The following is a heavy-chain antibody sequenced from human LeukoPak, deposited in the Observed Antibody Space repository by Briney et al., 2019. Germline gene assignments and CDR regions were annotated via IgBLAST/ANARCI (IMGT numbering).Heavy chain of an antibody. CDR2: IYYSGST. CDR1: GGSNSSGDYY. J-gene: IGHJ5*02. V-gene: IGHV4-30-4*08. CDR3: ARDVNCSSTSCYGTNWFDP. D-gene: IGHD2-2*01. Sequence: PSQTLSLTCTVSGGSNSSGDYYWSWIRQPPGKGLEWIGYIYYSGSTYYNPSLKSRVTISVDTPKNQFSLKLSSVTAADTAVYYCARDVNCSSTSCYGTNWFDPWGQGTLVTVSA.